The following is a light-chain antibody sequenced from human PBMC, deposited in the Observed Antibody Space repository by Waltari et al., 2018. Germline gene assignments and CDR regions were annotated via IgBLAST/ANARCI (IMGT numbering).Light chain of an antibody. CDR1: SSDVGGFNF. CDR3: SSYTASPPHVV. Sequence: QSALTQPASVSGSPGQSISISCTGISSDVGGFNFVSWYQQHPGKAPKLMIYDVFNRPSVVSTRVSGSKSDNAASLAISGLQAEDEAVYYCSSYTASPPHVVFGGGTKVTVL. J-gene: IGLJ2*01. V-gene: IGLV2-14*03. CDR2: DVF.